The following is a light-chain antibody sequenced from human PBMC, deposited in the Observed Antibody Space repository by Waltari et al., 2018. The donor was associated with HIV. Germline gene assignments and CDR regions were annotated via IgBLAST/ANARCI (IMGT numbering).Light chain of an antibody. CDR3: QQYYNWSPWT. V-gene: IGKV3-15*01. CDR2: GAS. CDR1: RRVSTN. J-gene: IGKJ1*01. Sequence: ETVMTQSPATVSVSPGERATLSCRASRRVSTNLAWYQPKPGQAPRLLIYGASTRATGIPARISGSGSGAEFTLTISSLQSEDFAVYYCQQYYNWSPWTFGQGTKVEIK.